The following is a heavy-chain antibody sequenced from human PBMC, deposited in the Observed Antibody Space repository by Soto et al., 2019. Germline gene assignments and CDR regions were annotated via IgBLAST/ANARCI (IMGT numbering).Heavy chain of an antibody. D-gene: IGHD3-16*01. Sequence: QVQLVQSGAEEKNPGSSVNVSCKASGGTFSSYAISWVRQGPGHGLAWMGGIIPIYGTANYAQKFQGRVTITADESTSTAYMELSRLRSEDTAVYYCALNSWGDYYYGMDVWGQGTTVTVAS. CDR1: GGTFSSYA. V-gene: IGHV1-69*12. J-gene: IGHJ6*02. CDR2: IIPIYGTA. CDR3: ALNSWGDYYYGMDV.